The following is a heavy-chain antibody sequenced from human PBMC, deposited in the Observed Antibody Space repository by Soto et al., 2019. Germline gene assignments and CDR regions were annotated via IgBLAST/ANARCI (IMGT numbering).Heavy chain of an antibody. CDR2: IWYDGSNK. CDR3: ARSAGKGGLAAPIDY. D-gene: IGHD6-13*01. J-gene: IGHJ4*02. CDR1: GFTFSSYG. Sequence: WGSLRLSCAASGFTFSSYGMHWVRQAPGKGLEWVAVIWYDGSNKYYADSVKGRFTISRDNSKNTLYLQMNSLRDEDTAVYYCARSAGKGGLAAPIDYWGQGTLVTVSS. V-gene: IGHV3-33*01.